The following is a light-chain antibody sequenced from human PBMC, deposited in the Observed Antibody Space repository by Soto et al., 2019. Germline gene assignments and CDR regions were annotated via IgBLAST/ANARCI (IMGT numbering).Light chain of an antibody. V-gene: IGLV7-43*01. Sequence: QAAVTQEPSPTVSPGGTVTLTCASSTGAVTSGYYPNWFQQKPGQAPRVLIFNTGNRHPWTPARFSGSLLGGKAALTLSDVQLEDEADYYCLLYYGGAYVFGSGTKVTVL. CDR2: NTG. J-gene: IGLJ1*01. CDR3: LLYYGGAYV. CDR1: TGAVTSGYY.